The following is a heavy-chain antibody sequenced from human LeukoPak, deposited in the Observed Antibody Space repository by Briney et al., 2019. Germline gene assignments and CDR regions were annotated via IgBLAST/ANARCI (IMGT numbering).Heavy chain of an antibody. Sequence: PSETLSLTCTVSGGSISGYYWSWIRQPPGKGLQFIGYIYYSGSTNYNPSPESRVTISVDTSKNQFSLKLRSVTAADTAVYYCARLSKYTVVLPAAMAHYFDYWGQGTLVTVSS. CDR1: GGSISGYY. CDR2: IYYSGST. D-gene: IGHD2-2*01. CDR3: ARLSKYTVVLPAAMAHYFDY. J-gene: IGHJ4*02. V-gene: IGHV4-59*08.